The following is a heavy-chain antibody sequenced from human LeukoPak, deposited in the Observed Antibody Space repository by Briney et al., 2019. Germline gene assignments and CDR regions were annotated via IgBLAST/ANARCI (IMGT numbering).Heavy chain of an antibody. CDR1: GYIFTNYW. J-gene: IGHJ4*02. D-gene: IGHD3-3*01. CDR2: IYPGDPDT. V-gene: IGHV5-51*01. Sequence: GESLKISCKASGYIFTNYWIGWVRQMPGKGLEWMGIIYPGDPDTRYSPSFQGQVTISADKSINTAYLQWSSLKASDTAMYYCARRYDNYDFWSRWGQGTLVTV. CDR3: ARRYDNYDFWSR.